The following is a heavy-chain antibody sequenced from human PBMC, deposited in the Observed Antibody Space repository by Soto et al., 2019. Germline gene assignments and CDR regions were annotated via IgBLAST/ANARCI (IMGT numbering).Heavy chain of an antibody. J-gene: IGHJ5*02. V-gene: IGHV4-34*01. CDR3: ARGPGVLLWFGELTPLYWFDP. CDR2: INHSGST. D-gene: IGHD3-10*01. CDR1: GGSFSGYY. Sequence: QVQLQQWGAGLLKPSETLSLTCAVYGGSFSGYYWSWIRQPPGKGLEWIGEINHSGSTNYNPSLKSRVTISVATSKNQFSLKLSSVTAADTAVYYCARGPGVLLWFGELTPLYWFDPWGQGTLVTVSS.